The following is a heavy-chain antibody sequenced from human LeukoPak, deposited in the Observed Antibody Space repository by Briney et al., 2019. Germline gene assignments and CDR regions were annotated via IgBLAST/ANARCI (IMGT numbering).Heavy chain of an antibody. CDR1: GGSISSYY. CDR3: ASYQKGYFDY. D-gene: IGHD2-2*01. CDR2: IYYSGST. V-gene: IGHV4-39*07. J-gene: IGHJ4*02. Sequence: SETLSLTCTVSGGSISSYYWGRIRQPPGKGLEWIGSIYYSGSTYYNPSLKSRVTISVDTSKNQFSLKLSSVTAADTAVYYCASYQKGYFDYWGQGTLVTVSS.